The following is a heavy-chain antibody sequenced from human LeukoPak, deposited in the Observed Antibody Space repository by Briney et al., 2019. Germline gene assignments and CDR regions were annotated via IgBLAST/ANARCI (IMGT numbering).Heavy chain of an antibody. Sequence: PGGSLRLSCAASGITFSSYAMSWVRQAPGKGLEWVSGISGSGGSTYYADSVKGRFTISRDNSKNTLYLQMNSLRAEDTAVYYCAKWGIVVVPAASVWGRGTTVTVSS. CDR3: AKWGIVVVPAASV. CDR1: GITFSSYA. D-gene: IGHD2-2*01. V-gene: IGHV3-23*01. CDR2: ISGSGGST. J-gene: IGHJ6*02.